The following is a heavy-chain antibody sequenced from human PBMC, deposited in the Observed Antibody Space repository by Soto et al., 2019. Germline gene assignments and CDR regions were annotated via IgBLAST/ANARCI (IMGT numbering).Heavy chain of an antibody. CDR3: NTESPINYYGMDV. CDR1: GFTFSNAW. Sequence: EVELVESGGGLVKPGGSLRVSCVASGFTFSNAWMNWVRQAPGKGLEWVGRIKSKTDGGTTDYAAPVKGRFTLSRDDSKNTLYLQMDSLKTEDTAVYYRNTESPINYYGMDVWGQGTTVTVSS. J-gene: IGHJ6*02. V-gene: IGHV3-15*07. CDR2: IKSKTDGGTT.